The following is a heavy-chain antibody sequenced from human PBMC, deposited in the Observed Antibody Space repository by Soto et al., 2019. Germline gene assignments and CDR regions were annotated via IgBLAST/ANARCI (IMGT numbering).Heavy chain of an antibody. J-gene: IGHJ4*02. CDR2: ISYEGSNK. V-gene: IGHV3-30-3*01. CDR1: GFTFSSYA. Sequence: QVQLVESGGGVVQPGRSLRLSCAASGFTFSSYAMHWVRQAPGKGLEWVAVISYEGSNKYYADSVKGRFTISRDNSKNTRYLQMNSLRAEDTAVYYCARDKTRTTVTTDYWGQGTLVTVSS. CDR3: ARDKTRTTVTTDY. D-gene: IGHD4-17*01.